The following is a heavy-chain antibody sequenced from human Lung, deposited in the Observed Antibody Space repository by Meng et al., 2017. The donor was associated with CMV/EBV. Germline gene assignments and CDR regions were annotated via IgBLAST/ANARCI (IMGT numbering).Heavy chain of an antibody. J-gene: IGHJ6*02. Sequence: GGSLRLXXKGSGYSFTSYWIGWVRQMPGKGLEWMGIIYPGDSDTRDSTSFQGQVTISAFKSISNAYLQWSSLKASDTAMYYCARQSSLGYCSSTSCYSYYGMDVWGQGTTVTVSS. CDR1: GYSFTSYW. CDR2: IYPGDSDT. D-gene: IGHD2-2*02. V-gene: IGHV5-51*01. CDR3: ARQSSLGYCSSTSCYSYYGMDV.